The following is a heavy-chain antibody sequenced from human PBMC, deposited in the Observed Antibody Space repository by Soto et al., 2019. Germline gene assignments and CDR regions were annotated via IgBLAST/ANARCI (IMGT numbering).Heavy chain of an antibody. V-gene: IGHV1-3*01. J-gene: IGHJ3*02. CDR1: GYTFTSYA. D-gene: IGHD3-22*01. CDR2: INAGNGNT. Sequence: ASVKVSCKASGYTFTSYAMHWVRQAPGQRLEWMGWINAGNGNTKYSQKFQGRVTITRDTSASTAYMELSSLRSEDTAVYYCARDGDSSGYYWTDGAFDIWRQGTMVT. CDR3: ARDGDSSGYYWTDGAFDI.